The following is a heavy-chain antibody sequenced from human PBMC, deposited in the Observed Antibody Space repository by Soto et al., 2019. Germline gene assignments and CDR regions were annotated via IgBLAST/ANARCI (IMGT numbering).Heavy chain of an antibody. CDR3: ARLPPPSCSGGSCSPY. CDR2: MSGDGRT. V-gene: IGHV3-23*01. J-gene: IGHJ4*02. Sequence: PGGSLRLSCVGSGFTSSDSVMAWVRQAPGKGLEWLSVMSGDGRTRYALSVTGRFTISRDNTKNSLYLQMNSLRAEDTAVYYCARLPPPSCSGGSCSPYWGQGTLVTVSS. D-gene: IGHD2-15*01. CDR1: GFTSSDSV.